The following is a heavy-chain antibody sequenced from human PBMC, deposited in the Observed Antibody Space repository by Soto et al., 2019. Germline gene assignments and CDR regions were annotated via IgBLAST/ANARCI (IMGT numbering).Heavy chain of an antibody. CDR2: IYYNEVT. V-gene: IGHV4-30-4*01. CDR3: ARDHTVTTGAFDI. D-gene: IGHD4-17*01. Sequence: SETLSLTCNVSGDSINNGEYYWSWFRQPPGKGLELIGYIYYNEVTYYNPSLKRRPTISLETSKNQFSLQLTSVTAADTAVYYCARDHTVTTGAFDIWGPGTMVTVSS. CDR1: GDSINNGEYY. J-gene: IGHJ3*02.